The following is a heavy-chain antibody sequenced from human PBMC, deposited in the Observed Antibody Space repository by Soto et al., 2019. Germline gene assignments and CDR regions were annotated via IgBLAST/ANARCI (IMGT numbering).Heavy chain of an antibody. CDR1: GGTFSSYT. J-gene: IGHJ2*01. CDR3: AIVWFGACHHLEADWYFDL. D-gene: IGHD3-10*01. Sequence: QVQLVQSGAEVKKPGSSVKVSCKASGGTFSSYTISWVRQAPGQGLEWMGRIIPNLGIANYAQKFQGRLTITTGESSRTAYMALSSLRFEDTAVYYWAIVWFGACHHLEADWYFDLWGRGTLVTVSS. CDR2: IIPNLGIA. V-gene: IGHV1-69*02.